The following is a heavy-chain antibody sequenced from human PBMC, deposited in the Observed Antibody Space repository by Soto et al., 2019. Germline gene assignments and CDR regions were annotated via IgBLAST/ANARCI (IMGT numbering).Heavy chain of an antibody. Sequence: SETLSLTCAVYGGSFSGYYWSWIRQPPGKGLEWIGEINHSGSTNYNPSLKSRVTISVDTSKNQFSLKLGSVTAADTAVYYCARGADYYDSSGYYRFDYWGQGTLVTVSS. CDR2: INHSGST. CDR1: GGSFSGYY. J-gene: IGHJ4*02. D-gene: IGHD3-22*01. V-gene: IGHV4-34*01. CDR3: ARGADYYDSSGYYRFDY.